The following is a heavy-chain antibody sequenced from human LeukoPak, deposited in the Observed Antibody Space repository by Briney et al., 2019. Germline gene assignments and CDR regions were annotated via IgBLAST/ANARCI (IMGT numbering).Heavy chain of an antibody. CDR2: ISRSCSNI. D-gene: IGHD3-22*01. V-gene: IGHV3-48*03. J-gene: IGHJ3*02. CDR3: ARVYYYDSSGYYYSVAKDDAFDI. CDR1: GFTLWRYQ. Sequence: GGSLRLFCGASGFTLWRYQMNWVPQAPGKGLEWVLYISRSCSNIYYADAVQGRFTIPRDNDKHSLYLQINSLRAEDRAVYYCARVYYYDSSGYYYSVAKDDAFDIWGQGTMVTVSS.